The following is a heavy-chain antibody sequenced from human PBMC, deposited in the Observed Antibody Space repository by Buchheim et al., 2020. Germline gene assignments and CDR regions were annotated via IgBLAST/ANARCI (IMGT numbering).Heavy chain of an antibody. CDR3: ARDTVTTDYYYGMDV. CDR1: GFTFSSYS. D-gene: IGHD4-17*01. Sequence: EVQLVESGGGLVKPGGSLRLSCAASGFTFSSYSMNWVRQAPGKGLEWVSSISSSSSYIYYADSVKGRFPISRDNAKNSLYLQMNSLRAEDTAVYYCARDTVTTDYYYGMDVWGQGTT. V-gene: IGHV3-21*01. J-gene: IGHJ6*02. CDR2: ISSSSSYI.